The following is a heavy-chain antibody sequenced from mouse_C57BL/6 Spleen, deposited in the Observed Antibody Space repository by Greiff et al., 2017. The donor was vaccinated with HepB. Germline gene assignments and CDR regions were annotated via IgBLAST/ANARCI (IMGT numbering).Heavy chain of an antibody. CDR1: GFTFSSYA. V-gene: IGHV5-4*01. J-gene: IGHJ4*01. CDR2: ISDGGSYT. CDR3: ARDRGAYYSMDY. Sequence: EVKLVESGGGLVKPGGSLKISCAASGFTFSSYAMSWVRQTPGKGLEWVATISDGGSYTYYPDNVKGRFTISRDNARNNLYLQLSQLKSEATAMYSCARDRGAYYSMDYWGQGTSVTVSS. D-gene: IGHD3-1*01.